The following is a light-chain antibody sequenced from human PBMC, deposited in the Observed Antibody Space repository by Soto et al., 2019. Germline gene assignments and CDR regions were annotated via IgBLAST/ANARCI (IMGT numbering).Light chain of an antibody. J-gene: IGKJ4*01. CDR1: QSVRAY. CDR3: QQRSSWPLT. Sequence: EIVLTQSPDTLSLSPGERATLSCRASQSVRAYLAWYQQKPGQAPRLLIYDASNRATGIPARFSGSGSGTDFTLTISSLEPEDFAVYYCQQRSSWPLTFGGGT. CDR2: DAS. V-gene: IGKV3-11*01.